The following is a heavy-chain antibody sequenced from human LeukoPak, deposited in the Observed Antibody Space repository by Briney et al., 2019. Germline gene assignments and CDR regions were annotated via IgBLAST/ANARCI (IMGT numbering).Heavy chain of an antibody. Sequence: GGSLRLSCAASGFTVSSNYMSWVRQAPGKGLEWVSVIYSGGSTYYADSVKGRFTISRDNSKNTLYLQMNSLRAEDTAVYYCARVLNYYDNSGYYFSYWGQGTLVTVSS. CDR3: ARVLNYYDNSGYYFSY. J-gene: IGHJ4*02. D-gene: IGHD3-22*01. V-gene: IGHV3-53*05. CDR2: IYSGGST. CDR1: GFTVSSNY.